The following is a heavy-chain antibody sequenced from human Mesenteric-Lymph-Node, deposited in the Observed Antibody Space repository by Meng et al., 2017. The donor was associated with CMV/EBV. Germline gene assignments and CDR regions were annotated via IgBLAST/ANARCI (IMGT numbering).Heavy chain of an antibody. J-gene: IGHJ6*02. CDR3: ARAFYSSSWYNYYYYYGMDV. V-gene: IGHV1-2*02. Sequence: ASVKVSCKASGHIFIGYYIDWVRQAPGQGLEWMGWINPNSGGTNYAQKFQGRVTMTRDTSISTAYMELSRLRSDDTAVYYCARAFYSSSWYNYYYYYGMDVWGQGTTVTVSS. D-gene: IGHD6-13*01. CDR2: INPNSGGT. CDR1: GHIFIGYY.